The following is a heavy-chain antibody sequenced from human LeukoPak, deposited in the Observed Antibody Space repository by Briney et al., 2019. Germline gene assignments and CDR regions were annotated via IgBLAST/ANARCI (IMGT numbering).Heavy chain of an antibody. CDR3: ASTASDSSGYYWDYFDY. CDR1: GFTFSNYL. J-gene: IGHJ4*02. V-gene: IGHV3-7*03. Sequence: GGSLRLSCAASGFTFSNYLMTWVRQAPGKGLEWVADIKADGSEKYYVDSVKGRFTISRDNAKNSLYLQMNSLRAEDTALYYCASTASDSSGYYWDYFDYWGQGTLVTVSS. D-gene: IGHD3-22*01. CDR2: IKADGSEK.